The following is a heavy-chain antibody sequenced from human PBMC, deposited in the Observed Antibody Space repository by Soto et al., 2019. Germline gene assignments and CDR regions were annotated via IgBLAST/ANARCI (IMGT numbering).Heavy chain of an antibody. V-gene: IGHV3-23*04. CDR3: AKVLDPDFRGPSHGRFDP. D-gene: IGHD3-10*01. Sequence: EVQLVESGGGLVHPEGSLRLSCAASGFTFINIAMTWVRQAPGKGLEWVSAISGSGISTYYADSVKGRFTISRDNSKDTVHLQMHSLNAYDTAVYYCAKVLDPDFRGPSHGRFDPWGQGVLVTVSS. CDR2: ISGSGIST. J-gene: IGHJ5*02. CDR1: GFTFINIA.